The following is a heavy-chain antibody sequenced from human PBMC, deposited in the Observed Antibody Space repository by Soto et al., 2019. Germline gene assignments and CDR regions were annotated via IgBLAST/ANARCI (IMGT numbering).Heavy chain of an antibody. V-gene: IGHV5-51*01. D-gene: IGHD3-22*01. CDR3: ARSLSRGYYYDSSGPFAFDI. Sequence: PGESLKISCKGSGYSFTSYWIGWVRQMPGKGLEWMGIIHPGDSDTRYSPSFQGQVTISADKSISTAYLQWSSLKASDTAMYYCARSLSRGYYYDSSGPFAFDIWGQGTMVTVSS. CDR2: IHPGDSDT. CDR1: GYSFTSYW. J-gene: IGHJ3*02.